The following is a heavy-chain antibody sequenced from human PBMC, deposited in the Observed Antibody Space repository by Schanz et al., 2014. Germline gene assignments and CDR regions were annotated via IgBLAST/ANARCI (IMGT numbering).Heavy chain of an antibody. Sequence: QVYLVESGGDLVKPGGSLRLSCAASGFTFSDYYMSWIRQAPGKGLEWVSYISSSGSYTNYADSVKGRFTTSRDNGKKSMYLQMNSLGAEDTAVYYCARLDSSSWYPRYWGQGTLVTVSS. J-gene: IGHJ4*02. CDR3: ARLDSSSWYPRY. D-gene: IGHD6-13*01. CDR2: ISSSGSYT. CDR1: GFTFSDYY. V-gene: IGHV3-11*05.